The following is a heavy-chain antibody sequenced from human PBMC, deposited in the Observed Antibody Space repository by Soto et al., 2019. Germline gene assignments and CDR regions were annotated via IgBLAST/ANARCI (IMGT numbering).Heavy chain of an antibody. CDR2: IYYSGST. J-gene: IGHJ6*02. Sequence: QVQLQESGPGLVKPSETLSLTCTVSGGSVSSGSYYWSWIRQPPGKGLEWIGYIYYSGSTNYNPSLKSPVTIAVETSKNQFSLKLSSVTAADTAVYYCARVSCSGGSCYSYYYYGMDVWGQGTTVTVSS. D-gene: IGHD2-15*01. CDR1: GGSVSSGSYY. CDR3: ARVSCSGGSCYSYYYYGMDV. V-gene: IGHV4-61*01.